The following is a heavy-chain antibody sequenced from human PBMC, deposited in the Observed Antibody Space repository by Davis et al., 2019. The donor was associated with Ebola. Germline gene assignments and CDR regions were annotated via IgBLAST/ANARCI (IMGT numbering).Heavy chain of an antibody. V-gene: IGHV4-39*02. CDR1: GGSISSSSYY. D-gene: IGHD3-10*01. CDR2: IYYSGST. Sequence: MPSETLSLTCTVSGGSISSSSYYWGWIRQPPGKGLEWIGSIYYSGSTYYNPSLKSRVTISVDTSKNQFSLKLSSVTAADTAVYYCARDASGDYWGQGTLVTVSS. J-gene: IGHJ4*02. CDR3: ARDASGDY.